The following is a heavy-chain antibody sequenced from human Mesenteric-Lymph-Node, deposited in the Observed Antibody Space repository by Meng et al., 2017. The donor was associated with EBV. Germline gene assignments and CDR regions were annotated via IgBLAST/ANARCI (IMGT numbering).Heavy chain of an antibody. D-gene: IGHD6-19*01. CDR3: ATFRGAVSANGWFDP. V-gene: IGHV1-24*01. CDR1: GHTLIELS. Sequence: QVKLVQSGTVGKMLGAHVKDSFKVSGHTLIELSSHWVRQAPGKGLEWMGGFDPEDDEMVFAQEFQGRVTMTEDTSTNTAYMELSRLSSEDTAVYYCATFRGAVSANGWFDPWGQGTLVTVSS. CDR2: FDPEDDEM. J-gene: IGHJ5*02.